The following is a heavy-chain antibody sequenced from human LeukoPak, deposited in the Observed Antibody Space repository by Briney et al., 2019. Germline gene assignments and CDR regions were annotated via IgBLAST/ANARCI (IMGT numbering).Heavy chain of an antibody. V-gene: IGHV3-7*01. Sequence: QSGGSLRLSCAASGFTFSSYWMSWVRQAPGKGLEWVANIKKDGSEKYYVDSVKGRFTISRDNAKTSLYLQMNSLRAEDTAVYYCASNGLAAADNKYYFDYWGQGTLVTVSS. J-gene: IGHJ4*02. D-gene: IGHD6-13*01. CDR3: ASNGLAAADNKYYFDY. CDR1: GFTFSSYW. CDR2: IKKDGSEK.